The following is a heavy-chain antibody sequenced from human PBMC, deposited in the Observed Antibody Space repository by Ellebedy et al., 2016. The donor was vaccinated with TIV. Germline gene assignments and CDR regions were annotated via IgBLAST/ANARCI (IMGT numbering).Heavy chain of an antibody. CDR2: IIPIFGTA. V-gene: IGHV1-69*13. Sequence: ASVKVSCKASGGTFSSYAISWVRQAPGQGLEWMGGIIPIFGTANYAQKFQGRVTITADESTSTAYMELSSLRSEDTAVYYCARGTRGGYTQHDYWGQGTLVTVSS. CDR1: GGTFSSYA. D-gene: IGHD5-12*01. CDR3: ARGTRGGYTQHDY. J-gene: IGHJ4*02.